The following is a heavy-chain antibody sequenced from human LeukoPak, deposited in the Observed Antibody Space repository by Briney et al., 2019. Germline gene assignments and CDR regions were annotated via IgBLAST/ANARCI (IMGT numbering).Heavy chain of an antibody. Sequence: GGSLRLSCAASGFTFSSYAMNWVRQAPGKGLEWVSAISGSGSTTYYADSVKGRFTISRDNSKNTLFLQMNSLTAEDAAIYSCARPRLEYCSGGSCFDAFDIWGQGTMVTVSS. V-gene: IGHV3-23*01. J-gene: IGHJ3*02. CDR3: ARPRLEYCSGGSCFDAFDI. CDR1: GFTFSSYA. D-gene: IGHD2-15*01. CDR2: ISGSGSTT.